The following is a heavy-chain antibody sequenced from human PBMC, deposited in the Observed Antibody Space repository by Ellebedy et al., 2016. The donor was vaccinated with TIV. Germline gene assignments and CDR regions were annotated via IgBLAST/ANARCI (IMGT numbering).Heavy chain of an antibody. J-gene: IGHJ4*02. CDR2: FGVSGVST. D-gene: IGHD1-14*01. V-gene: IGHV3-23*01. CDR3: ARGKSGTYIHHAFDY. Sequence: PGGSLRLSCAASGFTFSNYAMSWVRQAPGKGLEWVSGFGVSGVSTYYAESVKGRFTISRDNFKNTLYLQMNSLRAEDTAIYYCARGKSGTYIHHAFDYWGQGTLVTVSS. CDR1: GFTFSNYA.